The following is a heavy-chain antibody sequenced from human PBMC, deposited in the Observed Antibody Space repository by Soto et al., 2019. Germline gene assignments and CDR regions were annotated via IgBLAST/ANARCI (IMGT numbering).Heavy chain of an antibody. V-gene: IGHV2-70*11. CDR2: IDWDGDK. Sequence: SGPTLVNPTQTLTLTCTFSWFSLSTSGMCVSWIRQPPGRALEWLARIDWDGDKYYSTSLKTRLTISKDTSKNQVVLTMTNMDPVDTATYYCARFRPDIVAFDIWGQGTMVTVSS. J-gene: IGHJ3*02. CDR3: ARFRPDIVAFDI. D-gene: IGHD3-16*02. CDR1: WFSLSTSGMC.